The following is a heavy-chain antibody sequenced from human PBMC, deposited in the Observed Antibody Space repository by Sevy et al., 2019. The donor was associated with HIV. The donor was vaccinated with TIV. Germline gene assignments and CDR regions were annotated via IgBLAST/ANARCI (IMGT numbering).Heavy chain of an antibody. CDR3: AKPRGSYYFDY. CDR1: AFSFSTYA. V-gene: IGHV3-23*01. J-gene: IGHJ4*02. Sequence: GGSLRLSCAASAFSFSTYAMSWVRRAPGKGLEWVSTISGSGGSTFYADSVKGRFTISRDNSKNTLYLQMNSLRAEDTAVYYCAKPRGSYYFDYWGQGTLVTVSS. D-gene: IGHD3-16*01. CDR2: ISGSGGST.